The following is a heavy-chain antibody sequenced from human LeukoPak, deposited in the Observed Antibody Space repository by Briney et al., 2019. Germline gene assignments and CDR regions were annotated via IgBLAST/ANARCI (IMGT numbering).Heavy chain of an antibody. CDR1: GGSISSYY. CDR3: ARDPHAAAGHFDY. CDR2: IHYSGST. Sequence: SETLSLTCTVSGGSISSYYWSWIRQPPGKGLEWIGYIHYSGSTKYNPSLKSRVTISVDTSKNQFSLRLTSVTAADTAVYYCARDPHAAAGHFDYWGQGTLVTVSS. D-gene: IGHD6-13*01. V-gene: IGHV4-59*01. J-gene: IGHJ4*02.